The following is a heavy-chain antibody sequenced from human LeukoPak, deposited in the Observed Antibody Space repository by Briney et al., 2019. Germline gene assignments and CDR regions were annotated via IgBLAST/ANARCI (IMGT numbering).Heavy chain of an antibody. D-gene: IGHD5-18*01. V-gene: IGHV1-46*01. CDR1: GYTFTSYY. CDR3: ARAYTAMVYRFDP. J-gene: IGHJ5*02. CDR2: INPSGGDT. Sequence: ASVKVSCKASGYTFTSYYMHWVRQAPGQGLEWMGIINPSGGDTSYAQKFQGRVTMTRDTSTSTVYMELSSLRSEDTAVYYCARAYTAMVYRFDPWGQGTLVTVSS.